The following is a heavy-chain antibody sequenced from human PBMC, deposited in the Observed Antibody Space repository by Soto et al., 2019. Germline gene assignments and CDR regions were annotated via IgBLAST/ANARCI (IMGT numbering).Heavy chain of an antibody. J-gene: IGHJ6*02. Sequence: GGSLRLACAASGFTFTSYGMHWVRQAPGKGLEWVSVISYDGSNKYYADSVKGRFTISRDNSKNTLYLDMTSLRGEDTAVYYCAKIRYYCTSTTCPPYYSPMDVWVQGTTVTGSS. V-gene: IGHV3-30*18. CDR2: ISYDGSNK. CDR3: AKIRYYCTSTTCPPYYSPMDV. D-gene: IGHD2-2*01. CDR1: GFTFTSYG.